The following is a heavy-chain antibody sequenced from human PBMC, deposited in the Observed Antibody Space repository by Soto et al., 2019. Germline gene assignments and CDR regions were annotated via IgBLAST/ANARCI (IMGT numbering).Heavy chain of an antibody. CDR2: ISSSSSTI. CDR1: GFTFSSYS. J-gene: IGHJ4*02. Sequence: GGSLRLSCAASGFTFSSYSMNWVRQAPGKGLEWVSYISSSSSTIYYADSVKGRFTISRDNAKNSLYLQMNSLRAEDTAVYYCARDGNPSGSYYSFDYWGQGTLVTVSS. CDR3: ARDGNPSGSYYSFDY. D-gene: IGHD3-10*01. V-gene: IGHV3-48*01.